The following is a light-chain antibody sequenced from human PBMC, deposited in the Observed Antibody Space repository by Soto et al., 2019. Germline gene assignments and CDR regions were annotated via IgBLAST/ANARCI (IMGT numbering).Light chain of an antibody. CDR3: QQRSNWPL. Sequence: EIVLTQSPATLSLSPGERATLSCRASQSVSSYLAWYQQKPGQAPRLLIYDASNRATGIPARFSGSGSGTDFTLTISILEPEYFAVYYCQQRSNWPLFGQGTRLEIK. V-gene: IGKV3-11*01. CDR1: QSVSSY. CDR2: DAS. J-gene: IGKJ5*01.